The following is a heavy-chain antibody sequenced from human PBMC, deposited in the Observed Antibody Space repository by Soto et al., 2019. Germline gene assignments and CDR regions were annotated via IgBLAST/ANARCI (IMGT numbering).Heavy chain of an antibody. CDR2: ISGSGGST. V-gene: IGHV3-23*01. D-gene: IGHD1-1*01. J-gene: IGHJ6*02. CDR3: AKDGTGTRVLDV. CDR1: GVTFSSYA. Sequence: GGSLRLSCAASGVTFSSYAMSWVRQAPGKGLEWVSAISGSGGSTYYADSVKGRFTISRDNSKNTLYLQMNSLRAEDTAVYYCAKDGTGTRVLDVWGQGTTVTVSS.